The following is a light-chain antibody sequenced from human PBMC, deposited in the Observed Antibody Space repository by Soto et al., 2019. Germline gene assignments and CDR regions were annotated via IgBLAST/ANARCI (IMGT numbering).Light chain of an antibody. J-gene: IGKJ1*01. CDR3: QHWNSPWT. CDR2: XVS. CDR1: QDVKRF. V-gene: IGKV1-5*01. Sequence: DIQFTQSTSFLAVSVWDGLTITFRASQDVKRFLACYQQRTGKAPKLLIYXVSSLESGVPSRFSGSGCGKEFILTISMLQQDDAVAYYCQHWNSPWTFGQGTKVDIK.